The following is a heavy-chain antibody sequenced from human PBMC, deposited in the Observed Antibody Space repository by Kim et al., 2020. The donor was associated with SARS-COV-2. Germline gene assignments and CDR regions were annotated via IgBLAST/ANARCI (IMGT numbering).Heavy chain of an antibody. CDR1: GGSISSYY. CDR2: IYYSGST. J-gene: IGHJ6*02. V-gene: IGHV4-59*08. Sequence: SETLSLTCTVSGGSISSYYWSWIRQPPGKGLEWIGYIYYSGSTNYNPSLKSRVTISVDTSKNQFSLKLSSVTAADTAVYYCASLEVSNWQQLWMNYYGMDVWGQGTTVTVSS. D-gene: IGHD6-13*01. CDR3: ASLEVSNWQQLWMNYYGMDV.